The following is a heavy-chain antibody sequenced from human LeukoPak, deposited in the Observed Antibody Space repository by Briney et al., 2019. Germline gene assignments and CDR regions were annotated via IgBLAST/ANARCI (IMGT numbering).Heavy chain of an antibody. J-gene: IGHJ4*02. CDR2: ISSSSYI. CDR3: ARDWRLRDGYNSFDY. V-gene: IGHV3-21*01. D-gene: IGHD5-24*01. Sequence: GGSLRLSCAASGFTFSSYSMNWVRQAPGKGLEWVSSISSSSYIYYADSVKGRFTISRDNAKNSLYLQMNSLRAEDTAVYYCARDWRLRDGYNSFDYWGQGTLVTVSS. CDR1: GFTFSSYS.